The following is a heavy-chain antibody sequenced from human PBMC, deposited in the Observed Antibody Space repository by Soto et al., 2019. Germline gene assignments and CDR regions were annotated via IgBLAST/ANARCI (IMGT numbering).Heavy chain of an antibody. V-gene: IGHV1-46*01. Sequence: GASVKVSCKASGYTFTSYYMHWVRQAPGQGLEWMGIINPSGGSTSYAQKFQGRVTMTRDTSTSTVYMELSSLRSEDTAVYYCARGGXTTRGTTGPLYYYGMDVWGQGTTVTVSS. CDR1: GYTFTSYY. CDR3: ARGGXTTRGTTGPLYYYGMDV. J-gene: IGHJ6*02. D-gene: IGHD1-26*01. CDR2: INPSGGST.